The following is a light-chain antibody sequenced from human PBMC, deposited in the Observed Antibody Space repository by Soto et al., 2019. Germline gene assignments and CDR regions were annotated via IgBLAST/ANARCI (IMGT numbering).Light chain of an antibody. CDR1: QDIGTW. CDR3: QQYHIYSWT. CDR2: RAS. Sequence: DIQMTQSPSTLSASVGDRVTITCRASQDIGTWLAWYQQKPVKAPKVLIYRASNLESGVPSRFSASGSGTEFSLTIDSLQADDSATYYCQQYHIYSWTFGQGTKVEIK. V-gene: IGKV1-5*03. J-gene: IGKJ1*01.